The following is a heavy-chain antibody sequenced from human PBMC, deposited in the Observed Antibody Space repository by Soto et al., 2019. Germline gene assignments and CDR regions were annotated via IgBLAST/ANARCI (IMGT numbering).Heavy chain of an antibody. CDR3: AKADVVPAADDAFDS. D-gene: IGHD2-2*01. V-gene: IGHV3-30*18. CDR1: GFTFSSYG. J-gene: IGHJ3*02. CDR2: ISYDGSNK. Sequence: GGSLRLSCAASGFTFSSYGMHWVRQAPGKGLEWVAVISYDGSNKYYADSVKGRFTISRDNSKNTLYLQMNSLRAEDTAVYYCAKADVVPAADDAFDSWAQGTMVTVSS.